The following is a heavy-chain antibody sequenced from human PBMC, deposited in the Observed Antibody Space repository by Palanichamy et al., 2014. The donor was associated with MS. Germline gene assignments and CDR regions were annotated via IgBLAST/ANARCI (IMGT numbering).Heavy chain of an antibody. Sequence: QVRLVQSGAEVKKPGASVKVSCKASGYTFITYDINWVRQATGQGLEWMGWMNPNSGNTGYAQKFQGRVTMIRNTSISTAYMELSSLRSDDTAVYYCTRGPPNWGYDYWGQGALVTVSS. CDR1: GYTFITYD. CDR3: TRGPPNWGYDY. CDR2: MNPNSGNT. V-gene: IGHV1-8*01. D-gene: IGHD7-27*01. J-gene: IGHJ4*02.